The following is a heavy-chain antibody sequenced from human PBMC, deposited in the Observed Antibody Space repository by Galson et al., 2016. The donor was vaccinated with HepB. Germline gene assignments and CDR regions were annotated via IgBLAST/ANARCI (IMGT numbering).Heavy chain of an antibody. D-gene: IGHD6-6*01. CDR2: MNPNSGNT. Sequence: SVKVSCKASGYTFTSYDINWVRQATGQGLEWMGWMNPNSGNTGYAQKFQGRVNMTRNTSISTAYMELSSLRSEDTAVYYCARPEDNSSSGANRFDYWGQGTLVTVSS. CDR1: GYTFTSYD. CDR3: ARPEDNSSSGANRFDY. J-gene: IGHJ4*02. V-gene: IGHV1-8*01.